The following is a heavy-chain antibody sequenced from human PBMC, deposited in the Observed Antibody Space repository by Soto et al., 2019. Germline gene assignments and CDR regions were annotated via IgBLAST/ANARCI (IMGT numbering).Heavy chain of an antibody. CDR1: GGTFSSYA. D-gene: IGHD1-1*01. J-gene: IGHJ5*02. CDR2: IIPIFGTA. Sequence: QVQLVQSGAEVKKPGSSVKVSCKASGGTFSSYAISWVRQAPGQGLEWMGGIIPIFGTANYAQKFQGRVXIXAXXSTSTAYMELSSLRAEDTAVYYCARAWTQPYWFDPWGQGTLVTVSS. CDR3: ARAWTQPYWFDP. V-gene: IGHV1-69*12.